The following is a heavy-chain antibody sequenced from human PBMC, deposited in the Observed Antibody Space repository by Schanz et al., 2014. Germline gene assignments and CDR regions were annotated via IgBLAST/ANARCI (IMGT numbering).Heavy chain of an antibody. J-gene: IGHJ4*02. Sequence: QVQVVQSGGGLVKPGGSLRLSCAASGFVFGDYYMPWIRQAPGKGLEWLSYISDSGTYTNYADSVKGRFTISRDNAKSSLYLQRNSLRVEDTAVYYCAASSGWHPSTDYWGQGTLVTVSS. CDR2: ISDSGTYT. CDR1: GFVFGDYY. V-gene: IGHV3-11*05. CDR3: AASSGWHPSTDY. D-gene: IGHD6-19*01.